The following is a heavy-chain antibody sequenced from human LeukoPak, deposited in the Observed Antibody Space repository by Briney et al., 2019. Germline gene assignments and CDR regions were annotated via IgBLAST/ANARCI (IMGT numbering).Heavy chain of an antibody. Sequence: GGSLRLSCAASGFTFSSYSMNWVRQAPGKGLEWVSYISSRSSTIYYADSVKGRFTISRDNAKNSLYLQMNSLRAEDTAVYYCAKELWELGYFDYWGQGTLVTVSS. V-gene: IGHV3-48*01. D-gene: IGHD1-26*01. CDR3: AKELWELGYFDY. CDR2: ISSRSSTI. J-gene: IGHJ4*02. CDR1: GFTFSSYS.